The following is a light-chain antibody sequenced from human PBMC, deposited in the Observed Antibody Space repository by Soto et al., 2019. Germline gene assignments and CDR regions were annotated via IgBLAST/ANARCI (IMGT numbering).Light chain of an antibody. Sequence: EIVMTQSPATLSVSPGERATLSCRASQSVGSNVAWYQQKPGQAPRLLIYDASSRATGIPDRFSGGGSGTNFTLTISNLQSEDFATYYCQQSYSPPVTFGGGTKVDIK. V-gene: IGKV3D-15*01. CDR1: QSVGSN. J-gene: IGKJ4*01. CDR3: QQSYSPPVT. CDR2: DAS.